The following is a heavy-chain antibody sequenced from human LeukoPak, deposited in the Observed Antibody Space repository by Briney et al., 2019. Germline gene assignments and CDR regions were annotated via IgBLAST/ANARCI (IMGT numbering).Heavy chain of an antibody. D-gene: IGHD1-7*01. V-gene: IGHV3-23*01. CDR2: ISGSGGST. CDR1: RFTFSNYA. CDR3: ARTIRGQIDY. Sequence: GGSLRLSCVASRFTFSNYAMSWVRQAPGKGLEWVSAISGSGGSTYYADSVKGRFTISRDNSKNTLYLQMNSLRVEDRAVYYCARTIRGQIDYWGQGTLVTVSS. J-gene: IGHJ4*02.